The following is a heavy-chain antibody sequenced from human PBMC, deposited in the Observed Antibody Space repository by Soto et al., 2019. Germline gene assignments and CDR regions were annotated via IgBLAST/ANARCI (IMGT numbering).Heavy chain of an antibody. J-gene: IGHJ4*02. CDR3: ARDLTGTGSAYDY. V-gene: IGHV1-2*04. D-gene: IGHD1-1*01. CDR2: INPNSGGT. Sequence: ASVKVSCKDSGYTFTGYYMHWVRQAPGQGLEWMGWINPNSGGTNYAQKFQGWVTMTRDTSTSTAYMELSRLRSDDTAVYYCARDLTGTGSAYDYWGQGTLVTVSS. CDR1: GYTFTGYY.